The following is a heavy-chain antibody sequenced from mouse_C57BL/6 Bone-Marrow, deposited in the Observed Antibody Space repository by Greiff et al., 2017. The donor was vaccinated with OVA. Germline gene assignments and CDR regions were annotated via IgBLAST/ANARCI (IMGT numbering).Heavy chain of an antibody. CDR1: GFTFSDYY. J-gene: IGHJ2*01. D-gene: IGHD1-1*01. CDR2: ISDGGSYT. CDR3: ASYGSSWDFDY. Sequence: EVKLVESGGGLVKPGGSLKLSCAASGFTFSDYYMYWVRQTPEKRLEWVATISDGGSYTYYPDSVKGRFTISRDNAKNNLYLQMSSLKSEDTAMYYCASYGSSWDFDYWGQGTTLTVSS. V-gene: IGHV5-4*02.